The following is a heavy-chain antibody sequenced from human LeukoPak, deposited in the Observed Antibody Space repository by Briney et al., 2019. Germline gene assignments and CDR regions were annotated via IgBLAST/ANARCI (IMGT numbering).Heavy chain of an antibody. V-gene: IGHV4-59*08. D-gene: IGHD6-19*01. CDR3: ARHVSGWYYFDY. CDR2: IYYSGST. CDR1: GGSISSYY. Sequence: SETLSLTCTVSGGSISSYYWSWIRQPPGKGLEWIGYIYYSGSTNYNPSPKSRVTISVDTSKNQFSLKLSSVTAADTAVYYCARHVSGWYYFDYWGQGTLVTVSS. J-gene: IGHJ4*02.